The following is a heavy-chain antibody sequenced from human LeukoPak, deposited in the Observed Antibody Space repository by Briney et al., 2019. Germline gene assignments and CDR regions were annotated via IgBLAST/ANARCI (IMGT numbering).Heavy chain of an antibody. CDR3: ARDTGFSNFDY. D-gene: IGHD2-8*02. CDR1: GFTFTYYW. V-gene: IGHV3-74*01. Sequence: GGSLRLSCAASGFTFTYYWMHWVRQAPGKGLVWISRINSDGSSTSYADSVKGRVTISRDNAKNTVYLQMDSLRADDTAVYYCARDTGFSNFDYWGQGTLVAVSS. CDR2: INSDGSST. J-gene: IGHJ4*02.